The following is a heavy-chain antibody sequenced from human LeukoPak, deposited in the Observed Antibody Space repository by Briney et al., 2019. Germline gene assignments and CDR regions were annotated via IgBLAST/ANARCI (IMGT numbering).Heavy chain of an antibody. CDR3: AVDNYGFDY. D-gene: IGHD4-17*01. Sequence: SETLSLTCAVYGGSFSGYYWSWIRQPPGKGLEWIGEINHSGSTNYNPSLKSRVTISVDTSENQFSLKLSSVTAADTAVYYCAVDNYGFDYWGQGTLVTVSS. CDR1: GGSFSGYY. CDR2: INHSGST. V-gene: IGHV4-34*01. J-gene: IGHJ4*02.